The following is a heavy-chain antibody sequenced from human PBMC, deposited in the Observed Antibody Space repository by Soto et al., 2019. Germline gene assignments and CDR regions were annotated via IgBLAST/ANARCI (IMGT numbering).Heavy chain of an antibody. D-gene: IGHD2-8*01. Sequence: TSETLSLTCTVSGGSISSYYWSWIRQPPGKGLEWIGYIYYSGSTNYNPSLKSRVTISVDTSKNQFSLKLSSVTAADTAVYYCGSADGRYWGQGTLVTVSS. CDR1: GGSISSYY. CDR2: IYYSGST. V-gene: IGHV4-59*01. J-gene: IGHJ4*02. CDR3: GSADGRY.